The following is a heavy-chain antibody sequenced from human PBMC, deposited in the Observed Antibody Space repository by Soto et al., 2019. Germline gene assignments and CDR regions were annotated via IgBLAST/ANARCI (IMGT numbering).Heavy chain of an antibody. J-gene: IGHJ4*02. Sequence: EVQLLESGGGLVQPGGSLRLSCAASGFTFRSYAMSWVRQAPGKGLEWVSSISATGGSISYADSVKGRFTISRDNSKSTLFLQMNSLRADDTGVYYCATPSSWYSYWGQGTLVTVSS. CDR1: GFTFRSYA. V-gene: IGHV3-23*01. CDR3: ATPSSWYSY. D-gene: IGHD6-13*01. CDR2: ISATGGSI.